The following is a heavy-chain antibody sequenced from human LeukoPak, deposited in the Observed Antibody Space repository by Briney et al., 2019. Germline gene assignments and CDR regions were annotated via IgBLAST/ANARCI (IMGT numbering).Heavy chain of an antibody. Sequence: GGSLRLSCAASGFTFSSFGMHGVRQAPAKGLEWVAFIQYDGSNKYYADSVKGRFTISRDNSKNTLSLQMNSLRTEDTAVYYCATRTTVSFFDYWGQGTLVTVSS. CDR1: GFTFSSFG. J-gene: IGHJ4*02. CDR2: IQYDGSNK. V-gene: IGHV3-30*02. CDR3: ATRTTVSFFDY. D-gene: IGHD4-11*01.